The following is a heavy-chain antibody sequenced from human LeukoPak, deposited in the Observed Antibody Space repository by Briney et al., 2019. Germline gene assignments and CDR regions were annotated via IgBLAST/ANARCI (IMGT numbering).Heavy chain of an antibody. V-gene: IGHV3-23*01. CDR3: AKRDRPCSGDCSAPYYFDY. Sequence: PGGSLRLSCAASVFTFSSYAMSWVRQAPGKGLEWVSSISSSGANTYYADSVRGRFTISRDNSKNTLYLQMSSLRAEDTAVYYCAKRDRPCSGDCSAPYYFDYWGQGTLVTVSS. CDR2: ISSSGANT. D-gene: IGHD2-21*02. CDR1: VFTFSSYA. J-gene: IGHJ4*02.